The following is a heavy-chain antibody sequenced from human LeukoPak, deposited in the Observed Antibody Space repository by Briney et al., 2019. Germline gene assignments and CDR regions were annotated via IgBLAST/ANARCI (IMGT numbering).Heavy chain of an antibody. CDR1: GGSISSYY. D-gene: IGHD3-22*01. CDR3: ARGYYYDSSGI. Sequence: SETLSLTCIVSGGSISSYYWSWIRQPAGKGLEWIGRIYSSGSTNYNPSLKSRVTMSVDTSKNQCSLRLNSVTAADTAVYYCARGYYYDSSGIWGQGTMVTVSS. V-gene: IGHV4-4*07. J-gene: IGHJ3*02. CDR2: IYSSGST.